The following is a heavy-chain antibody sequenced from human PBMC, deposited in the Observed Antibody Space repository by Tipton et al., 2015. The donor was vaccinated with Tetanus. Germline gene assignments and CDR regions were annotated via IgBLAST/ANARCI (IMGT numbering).Heavy chain of an antibody. Sequence: SLRLSCAASGFTLSTYDIHWVRQPPGKGLEWVSGIGTAGDTHYSGSVKGRFTISRENVKNSLSLRLNNLRVGDTAVYYCARGSAGSPMDVWGQGTTVTVSS. CDR1: GFTLSTYD. CDR3: ARGSAGSPMDV. CDR2: IGTAGDT. J-gene: IGHJ6*02. V-gene: IGHV3-13*01.